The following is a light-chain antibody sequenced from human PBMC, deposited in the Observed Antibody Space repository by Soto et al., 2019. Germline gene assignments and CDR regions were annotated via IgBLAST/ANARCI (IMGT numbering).Light chain of an antibody. Sequence: EIVLTQSPGTLSLSPGETATLSCRASRSVTNNYVAWYQRKPGQAPRLLIYGASSRATDIPGRFSGTGSGTDFSLTITRLEPEDFAVYYCHQYGSSPPTFGQGTKVEI. CDR3: HQYGSSPPT. J-gene: IGKJ1*01. CDR2: GAS. V-gene: IGKV3-20*01. CDR1: RSVTNNY.